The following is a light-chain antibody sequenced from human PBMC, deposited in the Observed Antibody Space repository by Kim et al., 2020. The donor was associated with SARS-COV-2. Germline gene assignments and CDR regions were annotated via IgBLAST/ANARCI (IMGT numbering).Light chain of an antibody. Sequence: QSALTQPRSVSGSPGQSVTISCTGTSSDIGGYKYVSWYQQHPGKAPKLMIYDVSKRPSGVPDRFSGSKSGNTASLTISGLRAEDEADYYCCSYAGSYTFEVFGTGTKVTVL. CDR1: SSDIGGYKY. CDR2: DVS. J-gene: IGLJ1*01. CDR3: CSYAGSYTFEV. V-gene: IGLV2-11*01.